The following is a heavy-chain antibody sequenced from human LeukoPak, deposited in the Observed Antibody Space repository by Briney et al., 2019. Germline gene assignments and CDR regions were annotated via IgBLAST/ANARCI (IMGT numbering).Heavy chain of an antibody. Sequence: PGGSLRLSCAASGFTFSSYWMSWVRQAPGKGLEWVANIKQDGSEKYNVDSVKGRFTISRDNAKNSVYLHMNSLRAEDTAVYYCARDGSDSTGYYYALWGQGTLVTVSS. CDR1: GFTFSSYW. CDR3: ARDGSDSTGYYYAL. CDR2: IKQDGSEK. J-gene: IGHJ4*02. D-gene: IGHD3-22*01. V-gene: IGHV3-7*01.